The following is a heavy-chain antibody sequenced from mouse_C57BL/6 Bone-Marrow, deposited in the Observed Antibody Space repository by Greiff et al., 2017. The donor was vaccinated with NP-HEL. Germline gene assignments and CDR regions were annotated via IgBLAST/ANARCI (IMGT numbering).Heavy chain of an antibody. CDR2: FHPYNDDT. Sequence: QVHVKQSGAELVKPGASVKMSCKASGYTFTTYPIEWMKQNHGKSLEWIGNFHPYNDDTKYNEKFKGKATLTVEKSSSTVYLELSRLTSDDSAVYYCARGKGYDGVYYAMDYWGQGTSVTVSS. V-gene: IGHV1-47*01. J-gene: IGHJ4*01. CDR1: GYTFTTYP. D-gene: IGHD2-2*01. CDR3: ARGKGYDGVYYAMDY.